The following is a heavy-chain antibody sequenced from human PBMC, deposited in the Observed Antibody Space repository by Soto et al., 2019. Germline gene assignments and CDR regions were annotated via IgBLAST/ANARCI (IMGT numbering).Heavy chain of an antibody. CDR3: AKAWGIDY. CDR2: ISGSGSST. V-gene: IGHV3-23*01. CDR1: GFTFSSYT. J-gene: IGHJ4*02. Sequence: EVQLLESGGGLVEPGGSRRLSCAASGFTFSSYTMSWVRQAPGKGLEWVSTISGSGSSTYSADSVKGRFTTPRHKSNNTLYLQMNSLRVEDTDIYYCAKAWGIDYGGQGTLVTVSS. D-gene: IGHD7-27*01.